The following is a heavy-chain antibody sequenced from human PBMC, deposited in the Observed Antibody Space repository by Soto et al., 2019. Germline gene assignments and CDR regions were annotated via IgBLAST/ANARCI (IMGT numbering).Heavy chain of an antibody. CDR1: GYTFSSFH. Sequence: ASVKVSCKASGYTFSSFHINWVRQASGQGLEWMGWMNPNNGDTDYAQNFQARVAMTRDTSTSTAYMELTSLTFEDTAIYFCARGIDEGVDYWGQGTLVTVSS. CDR3: ARGIDEGVDY. J-gene: IGHJ4*02. D-gene: IGHD1-26*01. CDR2: MNPNNGDT. V-gene: IGHV1-8*01.